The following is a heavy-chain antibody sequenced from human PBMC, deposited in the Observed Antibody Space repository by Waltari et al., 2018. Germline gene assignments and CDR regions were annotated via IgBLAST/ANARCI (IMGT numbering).Heavy chain of an antibody. Sequence: EVQLVESGGGLIQHGGSLRLSCEASGLTVSRNYMSWVRQAPGKGLEWLSAIYSGGNTFYADSVKGRFNISIDNSKNTLYLQMNSLRVDDTAVYYCARDDSYGQFMRFDFWGQGTVVTVSS. J-gene: IGHJ4*02. CDR3: ARDDSYGQFMRFDF. CDR2: IYSGGNT. CDR1: GLTVSRNY. D-gene: IGHD5-18*01. V-gene: IGHV3-53*01.